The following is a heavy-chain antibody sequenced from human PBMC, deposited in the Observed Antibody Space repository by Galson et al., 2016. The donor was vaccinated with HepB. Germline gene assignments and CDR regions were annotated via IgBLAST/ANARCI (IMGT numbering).Heavy chain of an antibody. V-gene: IGHV3-23*01. CDR2: ISGGDGRT. Sequence: LRLSCAASGFTLNNYAMSWVRQAAGKGLEWVSAISGGDGRTYYADSVRGRFTISRDKSKNTLYLQMDSLRVEDTAIYYCAKARGQWLGFDPWGQGTLVIVSS. CDR3: AKARGQWLGFDP. J-gene: IGHJ5*02. CDR1: GFTLNNYA. D-gene: IGHD6-19*01.